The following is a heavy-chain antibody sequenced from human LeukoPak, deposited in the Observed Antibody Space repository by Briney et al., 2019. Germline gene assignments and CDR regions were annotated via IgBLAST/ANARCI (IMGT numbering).Heavy chain of an antibody. CDR1: GFTFSSYS. Sequence: GGSLRLSCVASGFTFSSYSMNWVRQAPGEGLEWVSYISSLSGTIYYADSVKGRFTISRDNAKNSLYLQMDSLRAEDTAVYYCARDEATMVRGHDYWGQGTLVTVSS. CDR2: ISSLSGTI. CDR3: ARDEATMVRGHDY. D-gene: IGHD3-10*01. V-gene: IGHV3-48*01. J-gene: IGHJ4*02.